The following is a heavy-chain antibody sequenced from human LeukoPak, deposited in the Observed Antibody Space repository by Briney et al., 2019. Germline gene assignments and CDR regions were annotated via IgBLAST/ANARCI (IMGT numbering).Heavy chain of an antibody. CDR3: ARDLEAAAGLLAYLNYYYYYYMDV. CDR2: INPNSGGT. V-gene: IGHV1-2*02. CDR1: GYTFTGYY. D-gene: IGHD6-13*01. Sequence: ASVKVSCKASGYTFTGYYMHWVRQAPGQGLEWMGWINPNSGGTNYAQKFQGRVTMTTDTSTSTAYMELRSLRSDDTAVYYCARDLEAAAGLLAYLNYYYYYYMDVWGKGTTVTVSS. J-gene: IGHJ6*03.